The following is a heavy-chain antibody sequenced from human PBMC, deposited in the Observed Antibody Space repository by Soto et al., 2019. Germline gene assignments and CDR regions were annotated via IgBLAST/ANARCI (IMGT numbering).Heavy chain of an antibody. D-gene: IGHD6-19*01. V-gene: IGHV3-30*18. CDR1: GFTFSSYG. J-gene: IGHJ4*02. Sequence: GGSLRLSCAASGFTFSSYGMHWVRQAPGKGLEWVAVISYDGSNKYYADSVKGRFTISRDNSKNTLYLQMNSLRAEDTAVYYCAKDRAARPPNSGWYNYWGQGTLVTVSS. CDR2: ISYDGSNK. CDR3: AKDRAARPPNSGWYNY.